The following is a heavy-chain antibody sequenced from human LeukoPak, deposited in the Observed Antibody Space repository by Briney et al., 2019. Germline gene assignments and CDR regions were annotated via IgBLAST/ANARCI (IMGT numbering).Heavy chain of an antibody. CDR3: ARDSLSIAVAGTSKSYYYYYGMDV. CDR1: GGSFSGYY. D-gene: IGHD6-19*01. V-gene: IGHV4-34*01. Sequence: PSETLSLTCAVYGGSFSGYYWSWIHQPPGKGLEWIGEINHSGSTNYNPSLKSRVTISVDTSKNQFSLKLSSVTAADTAVYYCARDSLSIAVAGTSKSYYYYYGMDVWGQGTTVTVSS. CDR2: INHSGST. J-gene: IGHJ6*02.